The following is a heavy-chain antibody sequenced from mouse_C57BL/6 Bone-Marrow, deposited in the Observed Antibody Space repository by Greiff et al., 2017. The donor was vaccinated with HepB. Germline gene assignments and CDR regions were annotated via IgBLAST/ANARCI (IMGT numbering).Heavy chain of an antibody. Sequence: EVHLVESGPGLVKPSQSLSLTCSVTGYSITSGYYWNWIRQFPGNKLEWMGYISYDGSNNYNPSLKNRISITRDTSKNQFFLKLNSVTTEDTATYYCATSNPWFAYWGQGTLVTVSA. V-gene: IGHV3-6*01. CDR1: GYSITSGYY. D-gene: IGHD2-5*01. CDR2: ISYDGSN. CDR3: ATSNPWFAY. J-gene: IGHJ3*01.